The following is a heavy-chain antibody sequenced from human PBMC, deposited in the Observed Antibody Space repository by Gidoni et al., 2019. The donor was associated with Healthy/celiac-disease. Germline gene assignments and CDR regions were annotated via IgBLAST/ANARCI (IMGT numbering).Heavy chain of an antibody. D-gene: IGHD4-17*01. J-gene: IGHJ4*02. CDR1: GFTFSSYS. V-gene: IGHV3-21*01. Sequence: EVRLVESGGGRGQAGGARRLSCAASGFTFSSYSMNLVRQAPGKGLEWVSSISSSSSSIYYADSVKGRFTISRDNAKNSLYLQMNSLRAEYTAVYYCARGDYGDPGYWGQGTLVTVSS. CDR2: ISSSSSSI. CDR3: ARGDYGDPGY.